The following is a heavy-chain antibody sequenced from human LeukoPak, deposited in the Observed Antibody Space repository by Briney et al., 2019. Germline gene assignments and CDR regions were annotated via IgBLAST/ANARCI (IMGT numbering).Heavy chain of an antibody. D-gene: IGHD4-17*01. CDR3: AKARYADYLETFDY. J-gene: IGHJ4*02. CDR1: GFTFSSYA. CDR2: IRGSGGST. V-gene: IGHV3-23*01. Sequence: HPGGSLRLSCAASGFTFSSYAMTWVRQAPGKGLEWVSTIRGSGGSTYYADSVKGRFTISRDNSKNTLSLQMNSLRVEDTAVYYCAKARYADYLETFDYWGQGTPVTVSS.